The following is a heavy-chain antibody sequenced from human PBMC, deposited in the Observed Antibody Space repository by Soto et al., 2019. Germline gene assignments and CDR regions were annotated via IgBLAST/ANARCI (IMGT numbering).Heavy chain of an antibody. J-gene: IGHJ4*02. Sequence: EVQLVQSGGGLVQPGGSVRLSCAASGFVFNMYWMHWVRQAPGKGLEWVSRISDDGSRIHYADSVKGRFSISRDNAQNILFLEMTALRDDDTAVYYCVRGPRLSSVRTGAFWGQGSPVTVSS. D-gene: IGHD3-10*01. CDR1: GFVFNMYW. CDR2: ISDDGSRI. CDR3: VRGPRLSSVRTGAF. V-gene: IGHV3-74*01.